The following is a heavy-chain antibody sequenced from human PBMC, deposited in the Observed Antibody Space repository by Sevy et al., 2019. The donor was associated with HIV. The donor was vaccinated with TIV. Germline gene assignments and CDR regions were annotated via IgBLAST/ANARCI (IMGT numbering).Heavy chain of an antibody. CDR1: GFTFSSYE. CDR2: ISNSGTTI. J-gene: IGHJ4*02. V-gene: IGHV3-48*03. CDR3: ARDLPPSATTVAHFDC. Sequence: GGSLRLSCAASGFTFSSYEMNWVRQAPGKGLEWVSYISNSGTTISYSDSVKGRCTSARDNARNSLYLQMNSLRAEDTAVYYCARDLPPSATTVAHFDCWGQGTLVTVSS. D-gene: IGHD4-17*01.